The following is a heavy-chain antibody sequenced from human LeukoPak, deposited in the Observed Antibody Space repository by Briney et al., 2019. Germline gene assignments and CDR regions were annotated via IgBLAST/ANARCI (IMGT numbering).Heavy chain of an antibody. CDR3: ARWGYGLNPHYFDY. D-gene: IGHD5-18*01. Sequence: GGSLRLSCAASGFTFSSYAMHWVRQAPGKGLEWVTVISYDGSNKYYADSVKGRFTISRDNSKNTLYLQMNSLRAEDTAVYYCARWGYGLNPHYFDYWGQGTLVTVSS. CDR1: GFTFSSYA. CDR2: ISYDGSNK. J-gene: IGHJ4*02. V-gene: IGHV3-30*04.